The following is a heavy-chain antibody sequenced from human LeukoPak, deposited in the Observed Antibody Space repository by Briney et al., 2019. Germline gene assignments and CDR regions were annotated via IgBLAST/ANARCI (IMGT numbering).Heavy chain of an antibody. V-gene: IGHV3-23*01. CDR2: ISGSGDNRI. J-gene: IGHJ4*02. D-gene: IGHD1-7*01. CDR3: ARGNWNYPFDY. Sequence: AGGSLRLSCAASGFTFSDYYMSWIRQAPGKGLEWVSSISGSGDNRIHYADSVEGRFTISRDNSKNTLYLQMNSLRADDTAVYYCARGNWNYPFDYWGQGTLVTVSS. CDR1: GFTFSDYY.